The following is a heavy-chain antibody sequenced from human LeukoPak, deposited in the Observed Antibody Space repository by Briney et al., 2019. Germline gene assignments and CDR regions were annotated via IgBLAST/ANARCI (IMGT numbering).Heavy chain of an antibody. Sequence: GGSLRLSCAASGFTFSSYGMSWVRQAPGKGLEWVSAISGSGGSTYYADSVKGRFTISRDNPKNTLYLQMNRLRAEDTAVYYCAKDLVNYYDSSGYWGGEFDYWGQGTLVTVSS. D-gene: IGHD3-22*01. CDR2: ISGSGGST. J-gene: IGHJ4*02. V-gene: IGHV3-23*01. CDR1: GFTFSSYG. CDR3: AKDLVNYYDSSGYWGGEFDY.